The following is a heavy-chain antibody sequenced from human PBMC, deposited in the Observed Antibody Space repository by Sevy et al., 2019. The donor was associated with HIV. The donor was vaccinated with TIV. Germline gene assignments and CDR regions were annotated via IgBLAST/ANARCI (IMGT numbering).Heavy chain of an antibody. CDR2: IVPKFGTA. CDR1: GDTFNTYA. V-gene: IGHV1-69*13. J-gene: IGHJ3*02. Sequence: ASVKVSCKASGDTFNTYAIVWVREAPGQGLEWMGGIVPKFGTANYAQKFQGKVTMTADESTSTAYMELSSLRSEDTAVYYCARRGITLFGVLTFDIWGQGTTVTVSS. CDR3: ARRGITLFGVLTFDI. D-gene: IGHD3-3*01.